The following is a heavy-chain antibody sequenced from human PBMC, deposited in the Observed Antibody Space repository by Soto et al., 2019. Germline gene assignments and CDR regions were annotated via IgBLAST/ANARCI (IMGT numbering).Heavy chain of an antibody. J-gene: IGHJ6*02. Sequence: GASVKVSCKASGYTFTSYSMHWVRQAPGQGLEWMGIINPSSGRTSYAQNFQGRVTMTSDTYTSIVYMEMSSLKSEDTAVYYCARDHNFGFILYAMDVWGQGTTVTV. V-gene: IGHV1-46*01. D-gene: IGHD2-15*01. CDR3: ARDHNFGFILYAMDV. CDR2: INPSSGRT. CDR1: GYTFTSYS.